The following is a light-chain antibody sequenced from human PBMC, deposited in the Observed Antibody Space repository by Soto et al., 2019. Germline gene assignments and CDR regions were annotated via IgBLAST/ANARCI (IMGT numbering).Light chain of an antibody. J-gene: IGLJ2*01. CDR2: GST. CDR1: SSNIGATYD. CDR3: QSYDNSLNTVL. Sequence: QAVVTQPPSVSGAPGQRVTISCAGSSSNIGATYDVHWYQQLPGTAPKLLIYGSTNRPLGVPDRFSGSKSGASASLAITGLQAEDEAHYYCQSYDNSLNTVLFGGGTQLTVL. V-gene: IGLV1-40*03.